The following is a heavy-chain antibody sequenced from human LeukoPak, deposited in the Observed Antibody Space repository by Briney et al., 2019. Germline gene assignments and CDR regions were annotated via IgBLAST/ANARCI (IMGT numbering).Heavy chain of an antibody. CDR3: ARGYDSSGYYY. D-gene: IGHD3-22*01. J-gene: IGHJ4*02. Sequence: PSETLSLTCTVSGGSISSGDYYWSWIRQPPGKGLEWIGYIYYSGSTYYNPSLKSRVTISVDMSKNQFSLKLSSVTAADTAVYYCARGYDSSGYYYWGQGTLVTVSS. CDR2: IYYSGST. V-gene: IGHV4-30-4*01. CDR1: GGSISSGDYY.